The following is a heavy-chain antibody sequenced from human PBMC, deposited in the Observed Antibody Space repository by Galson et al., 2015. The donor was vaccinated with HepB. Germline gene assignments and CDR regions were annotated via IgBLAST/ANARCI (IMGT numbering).Heavy chain of an antibody. CDR2: ISGSGGTT. D-gene: IGHD6-6*01. CDR3: AKDRSSGAGGVSDY. V-gene: IGHV3-23*01. Sequence: SLRLSCAASGFTFSSYAMNWVRQAPGKGLEWVSVISGSGGTTYYADSVKGRFSISRDNSKNTLYLQMNSLRAEDTAVYYCAKDRSSGAGGVSDYWGQGTLVTVSS. CDR1: GFTFSSYA. J-gene: IGHJ4*02.